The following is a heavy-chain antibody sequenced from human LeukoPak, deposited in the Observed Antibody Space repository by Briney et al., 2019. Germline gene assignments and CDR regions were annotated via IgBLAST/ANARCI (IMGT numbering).Heavy chain of an antibody. CDR3: ARDHAVGSYYGETFDY. D-gene: IGHD1-26*01. CDR1: GFTFSSYG. J-gene: IGHJ4*02. V-gene: IGHV3-30*02. CDR2: IRYDGSNK. Sequence: GGSLRLSCAASGFTFSSYGMHWARQAPGKGLEWVAFIRYDGSNKYYADSVKGRFTISRDNSKNTLYLQMNSLRAEDTAVYYCARDHAVGSYYGETFDYWGQGTLVTVSS.